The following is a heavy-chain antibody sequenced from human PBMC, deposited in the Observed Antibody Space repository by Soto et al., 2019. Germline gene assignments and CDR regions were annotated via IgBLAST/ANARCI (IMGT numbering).Heavy chain of an antibody. CDR2: INHSGNT. Sequence: QVQLQQWGAGLLKPSETLSLTCAVYGGSFSGYYWSWIRQPPGKGLEWIGEINHSGNTNYNPSLKSRVTISVDTSKTQFSLHLSSVPAADTAGYYCARGPLFGELSFDYWGQGTLVTVSS. D-gene: IGHD3-10*01. V-gene: IGHV4-34*01. CDR1: GGSFSGYY. J-gene: IGHJ4*02. CDR3: ARGPLFGELSFDY.